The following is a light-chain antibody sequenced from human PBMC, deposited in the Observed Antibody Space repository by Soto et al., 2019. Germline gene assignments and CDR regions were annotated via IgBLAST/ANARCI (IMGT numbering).Light chain of an antibody. Sequence: QSALTQPTSVSGSPGQSITISCTGNHNDIGTYDYVSWYQQHPGRAPRLLIYGVTTRPSGISDRFSASKSGLTASLTISGLQPEDEADYYCSSFTSHRIYVFGDGTKVTV. CDR1: HNDIGTYDY. CDR2: GVT. J-gene: IGLJ1*01. V-gene: IGLV2-14*03. CDR3: SSFTSHRIYV.